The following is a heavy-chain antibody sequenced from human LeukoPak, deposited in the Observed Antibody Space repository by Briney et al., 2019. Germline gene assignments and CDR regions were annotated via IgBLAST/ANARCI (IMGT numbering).Heavy chain of an antibody. V-gene: IGHV1-2*02. CDR3: ARKAKGHLAPTDY. D-gene: IGHD3-16*01. J-gene: IGHJ4*02. Sequence: ASVKVSCKASGYTFTGYYMHWVRQAPGQGLEWMGWINPNSGGTNYAQKFQGRVTMTRDTPISTAYMELSRLRSDDTAVYYCARKAKGHLAPTDYWGQGTLVTVSS. CDR1: GYTFTGYY. CDR2: INPNSGGT.